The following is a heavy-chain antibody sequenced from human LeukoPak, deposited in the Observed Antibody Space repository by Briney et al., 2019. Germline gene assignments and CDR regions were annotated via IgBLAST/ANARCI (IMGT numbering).Heavy chain of an antibody. J-gene: IGHJ5*02. D-gene: IGHD2-2*01. CDR2: INPSGGST. V-gene: IGHV1-46*01. CDR1: GYTFTRYY. Sequence: ASVKVSCKASGYTFTRYYVHWVRQAPGQGLEWMGIINPSGGSTTYAQKFQGRVTVTRDASTSTVYMELSSLRSEDTAVYYCAREVGVVAHQGGWFDPWGQGTLVTVSS. CDR3: AREVGVVAHQGGWFDP.